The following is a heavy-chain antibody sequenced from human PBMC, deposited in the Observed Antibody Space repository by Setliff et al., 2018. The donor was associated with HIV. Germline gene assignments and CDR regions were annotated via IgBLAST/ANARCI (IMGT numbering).Heavy chain of an antibody. Sequence: SETLSLTCTVSGGSISSYYWSWIRQPAGKGLEWIGHIYTSGSTNYNPSLKSRVTISVDTSKNQFFLKLNSVTAADTAVYFCARDMMRWLVMVPGATRGYFDAWGQGALVTVSS. CDR3: ARDMMRWLVMVPGATRGYFDA. D-gene: IGHD3-16*01. CDR2: IYTSGST. V-gene: IGHV4-4*07. J-gene: IGHJ4*02. CDR1: GGSISSYY.